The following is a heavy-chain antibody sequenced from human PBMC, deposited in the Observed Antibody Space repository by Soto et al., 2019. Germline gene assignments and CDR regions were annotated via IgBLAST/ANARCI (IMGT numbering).Heavy chain of an antibody. Sequence: SQTLSLTCAISGDSVSSNSAAWSCIMQSRSRFLEWLGRTYYRSKWYNDYAVSVKSRITINPDTSKNQFSLQLNSVTPEDTAVYYCARDQQYSSSSWGDYYYYGMDVWGQGTTVTVSS. CDR3: ARDQQYSSSSWGDYYYYGMDV. V-gene: IGHV6-1*01. J-gene: IGHJ6*02. D-gene: IGHD6-6*01. CDR2: TYYRSKWYN. CDR1: GDSVSSNSAA.